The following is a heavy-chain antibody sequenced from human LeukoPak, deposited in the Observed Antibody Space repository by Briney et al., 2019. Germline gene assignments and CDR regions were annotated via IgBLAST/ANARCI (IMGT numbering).Heavy chain of an antibody. CDR1: GYTFTSYG. J-gene: IGHJ4*02. D-gene: IGHD6-13*01. V-gene: IGHV1-18*01. Sequence: ASVKVSCKASGYTFTSYGISWVRQAPGQGLEWMGWISAYNGNTNYAQKLQGRVTITRDTSASTAYMELSSLRSEDTAVYYCARTEYSSSWFHPYYFDYWGQGTLVTVSS. CDR3: ARTEYSSSWFHPYYFDY. CDR2: ISAYNGNT.